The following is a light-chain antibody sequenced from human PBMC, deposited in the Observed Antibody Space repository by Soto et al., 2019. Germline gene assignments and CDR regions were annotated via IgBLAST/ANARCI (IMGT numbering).Light chain of an antibody. CDR2: KAS. CDR3: QHYNSYSEA. Sequence: DNKMTQSPSTVSASVGDRVTITCRASQSISSWLAWYQQKPGKAPKLLIYKASSLESGVPSRFSGSGSGTEFTLTISSLQPDDFATYYCQHYNSYSEAFGQRTKV. J-gene: IGKJ1*01. V-gene: IGKV1-5*03. CDR1: QSISSW.